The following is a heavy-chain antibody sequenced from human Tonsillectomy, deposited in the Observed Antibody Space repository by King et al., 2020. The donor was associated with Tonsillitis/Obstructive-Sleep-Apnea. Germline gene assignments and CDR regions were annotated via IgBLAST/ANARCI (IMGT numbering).Heavy chain of an antibody. CDR3: ARELTGEQGYFDY. CDR2: ISSRSSYI. J-gene: IGHJ4*02. V-gene: IGHV3-21*01. CDR1: GFTFSSYA. D-gene: IGHD7-27*01. Sequence: VQLVESGGGLVQPGGSLRLSCAASGFTFSSYAMSWVRQAPGKGLEWVSSISSRSSYIYYADSVKGRFTISRDNAKNSLYLQMNSLRAEDTAVYYCARELTGEQGYFDYWGQGTLVTVSS.